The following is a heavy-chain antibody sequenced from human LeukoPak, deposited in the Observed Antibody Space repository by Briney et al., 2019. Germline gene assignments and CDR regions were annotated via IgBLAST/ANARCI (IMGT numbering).Heavy chain of an antibody. CDR1: GGSISSYY. CDR2: IYYSGST. CDR3: ARVQGIAARLIDY. V-gene: IGHV4-59*01. D-gene: IGHD6-6*01. J-gene: IGHJ4*02. Sequence: PSETLSLTCTVSGGSISSYYWSWIRQPPGKGLEWIGYIYYSGSTNYNPSLKSRVTISVDTSKNQFSLKLSSVTAADTAVYYCARVQGIAARLIDYWGQGTLVTVSS.